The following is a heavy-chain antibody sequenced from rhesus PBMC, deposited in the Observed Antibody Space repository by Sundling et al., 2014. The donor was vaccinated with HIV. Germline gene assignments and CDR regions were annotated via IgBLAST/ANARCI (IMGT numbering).Heavy chain of an antibody. J-gene: IGHJ4*01. CDR3: TRLTGAWYDPSDY. V-gene: IGHV1-200*01. CDR2: INPANGNT. CDR1: GYSFTSYS. D-gene: IGHD6-31*01. Sequence: QVQLVQSGAEVKKPGASVKLSCKASGYSFTSYSISWVRQGPGQGLEWMGWINPANGNTGNALKFQGRVTVTRDTSTSTAYMELSSLRSEDTAVYYCTRLTGAWYDPSDYWGPGSPGHRLL.